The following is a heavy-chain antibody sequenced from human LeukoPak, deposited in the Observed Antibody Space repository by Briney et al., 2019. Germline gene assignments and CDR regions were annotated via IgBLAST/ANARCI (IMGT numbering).Heavy chain of an antibody. CDR1: GGSISSYY. J-gene: IGHJ6*04. D-gene: IGHD1-14*01. V-gene: IGHV4-59*01. Sequence: SETLSLTCTVSGGSISSYYWSWIRQPPGKGLEWIGYIYYSGSTNYNPSPKSRVTISVDTSKNQFSLKLSSVTAADTAVYYCARGDGSGYDYYGMDVWGKGTTVTVSS. CDR3: ARGDGSGYDYYGMDV. CDR2: IYYSGST.